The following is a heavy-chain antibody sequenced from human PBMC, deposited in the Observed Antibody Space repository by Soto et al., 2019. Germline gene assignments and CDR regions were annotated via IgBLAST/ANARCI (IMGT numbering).Heavy chain of an antibody. CDR3: ARDSGYSYGTDY. CDR2: ISDGGST. J-gene: IGHJ4*02. D-gene: IGHD5-18*01. V-gene: IGHV4-59*13. Sequence: PSETLSLTCNVSGGSIYTYYWNWIRQSPGKGLEWIGYISDGGSTNYNPSLKSRVTISVDTSRKQVSLKLSSVTAADTAVYYCARDSGYSYGTDYWGQGTLVTVSS. CDR1: GGSIYTYY.